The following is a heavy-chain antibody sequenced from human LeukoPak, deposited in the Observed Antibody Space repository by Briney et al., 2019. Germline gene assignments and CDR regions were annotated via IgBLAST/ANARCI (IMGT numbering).Heavy chain of an antibody. D-gene: IGHD3-3*01. CDR2: INPNSGGT. CDR1: GYTFTGYY. V-gene: IGHV1-2*06. J-gene: IGHJ3*02. Sequence: GASVKVSCKASGYTFTGYYIHWVRQAPGQGLEWMGRINPNSGGTNYAQKFQGRVTMTRDTSISTAYMELSRLRSDDAAVYYCANLYYDFPDAFDIWGQGTMVTVSS. CDR3: ANLYYDFPDAFDI.